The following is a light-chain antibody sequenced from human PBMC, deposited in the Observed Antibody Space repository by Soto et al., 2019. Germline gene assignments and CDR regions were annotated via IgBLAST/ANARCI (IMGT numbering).Light chain of an antibody. CDR3: QQYGSSPTT. CDR2: DAF. V-gene: IGKV3D-15*01. Sequence: ETVMTQSPATLSASPGESATLSCRASQSVGNNLAWYQQKPGQAPSLLIYDAFTRAAGIPARFSGGGSGTEFTLTISRLEPEDFAVYYCQQYGSSPTTFGQGTKVDTK. CDR1: QSVGNN. J-gene: IGKJ1*01.